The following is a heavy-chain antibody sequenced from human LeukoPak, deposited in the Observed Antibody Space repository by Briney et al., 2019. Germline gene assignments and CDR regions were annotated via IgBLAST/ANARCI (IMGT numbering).Heavy chain of an antibody. J-gene: IGHJ2*01. D-gene: IGHD6-13*01. CDR3: AQEGIAVPHLTHGYFNL. CDR2: MSHNGVKD. Sequence: PGGSLRLSCAASGFIFSDFDMHWVRQAPGKGLQWVALMSHNGVKDSYEDSVKGRFTISRDNSKNTLYLQMNSLRTEDTAVYYYAQEGIAVPHLTHGYFNLWGRGSLVTVSS. CDR1: GFIFSDFD. V-gene: IGHV3-30*18.